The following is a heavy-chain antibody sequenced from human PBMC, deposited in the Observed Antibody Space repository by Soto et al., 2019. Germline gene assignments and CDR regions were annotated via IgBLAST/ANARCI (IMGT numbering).Heavy chain of an antibody. CDR2: IYYSGST. V-gene: IGHV4-59*01. D-gene: IGHD3-10*01. CDR1: GGSISSYY. Sequence: SETLSLTCTVSGGSISSYYWSWIRQPPGKGLEWIGYIYYSGSTNYNPSLKSRVTISVDTSKNQFSLKLSSVTAADTAVYYCARGTSTPSLVLGYWGQGTLVTVSS. CDR3: ARGTSTPSLVLGY. J-gene: IGHJ4*02.